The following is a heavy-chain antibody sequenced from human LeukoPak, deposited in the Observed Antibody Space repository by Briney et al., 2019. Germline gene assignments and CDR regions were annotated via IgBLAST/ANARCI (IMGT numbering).Heavy chain of an antibody. CDR3: AKDMRPHTVATPAYGMDV. J-gene: IGHJ6*02. D-gene: IGHD5-12*01. CDR1: GFTFANYA. Sequence: GGSLRLSCTASGFTFANYAMHWVRQAPGKGLEWVSGISGNSGSIDYADSVKGRFTISRDNAKNSLYLQMNSLRAEDTALYYCAKDMRPHTVATPAYGMDVWVQGTTVTVSS. CDR2: ISGNSGSI. V-gene: IGHV3-9*01.